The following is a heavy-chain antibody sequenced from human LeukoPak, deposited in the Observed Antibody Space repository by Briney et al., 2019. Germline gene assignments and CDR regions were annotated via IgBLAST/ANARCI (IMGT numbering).Heavy chain of an antibody. Sequence: SETLSLTCTVSGGSISSGGYYWSWIRQHPGKGLEWIGYIYYSGSTYYNLSLKSRVTISVDTSKNQFSLKLSSVTAADTAVYYCARSPWDYYDSSGYYYWGQGTLVTVSS. V-gene: IGHV4-31*03. D-gene: IGHD3-22*01. CDR2: IYYSGST. CDR3: ARSPWDYYDSSGYYY. J-gene: IGHJ4*02. CDR1: GGSISSGGYY.